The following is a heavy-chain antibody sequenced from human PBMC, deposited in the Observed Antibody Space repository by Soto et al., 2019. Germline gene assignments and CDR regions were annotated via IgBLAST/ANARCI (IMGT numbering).Heavy chain of an antibody. CDR3: ARAEDYGDYEGEADRYYGMDV. D-gene: IGHD4-17*01. CDR2: INHSGST. Sequence: SETLSLTCAVYGGSFSGYYWSWIRQPPGKGLEWIGEINHSGSTNYNPSLKSRVTISVDTSKNQFSLKLSSVTAADTAVYYCARAEDYGDYEGEADRYYGMDVWGQGTTVTVSS. CDR1: GGSFSGYY. V-gene: IGHV4-34*01. J-gene: IGHJ6*02.